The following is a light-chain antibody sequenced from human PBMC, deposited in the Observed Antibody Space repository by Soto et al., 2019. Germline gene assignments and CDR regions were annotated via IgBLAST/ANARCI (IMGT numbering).Light chain of an antibody. CDR1: SSDVGGYNY. Sequence: ALTQPRSVSGSPGQSVTISCTGTSSDVGGYNYVSWYQQHPGKAPKLMIYDVSKRPSGVPDRFSGSKSGNTASLTISGLQAEDEADYYCCSYAGSYTFDVFGTGTKLTVL. CDR3: CSYAGSYTFDV. CDR2: DVS. J-gene: IGLJ1*01. V-gene: IGLV2-11*01.